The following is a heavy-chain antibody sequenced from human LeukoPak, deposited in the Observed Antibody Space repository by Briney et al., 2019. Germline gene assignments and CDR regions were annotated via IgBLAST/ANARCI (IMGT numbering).Heavy chain of an antibody. V-gene: IGHV3-21*01. CDR3: ARAYCSGGSRCPFDY. Sequence: GGSLRLSCAASGFTFSSYSMNWVRQAPGKGLEWVSSISSSSSYIYYADSVKGRFTISRDNAKNSLYLQMNSLRAEDTAVYYCARAYCSGGSRCPFDYWGQGTLVTVSS. D-gene: IGHD2-15*01. J-gene: IGHJ4*02. CDR2: ISSSSSYI. CDR1: GFTFSSYS.